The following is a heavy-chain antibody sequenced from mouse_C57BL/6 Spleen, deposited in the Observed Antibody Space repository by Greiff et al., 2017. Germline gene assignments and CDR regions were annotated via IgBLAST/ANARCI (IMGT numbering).Heavy chain of an antibody. J-gene: IGHJ2*01. CDR3: ARHEDDYDGGGFDY. V-gene: IGHV5-6*01. CDR1: GFTFSSYG. CDR2: ISSGGSYT. D-gene: IGHD2-4*01. Sequence: EVMLVESGGDLVKPGGSLKLSCAASGFTFSSYGMSWVRQTPDKRLEWVATISSGGSYTYYPDSVKGRFTICRDNAKNTLYLQMSSLKSEDTAMYYCARHEDDYDGGGFDYWGQGTTLTVSS.